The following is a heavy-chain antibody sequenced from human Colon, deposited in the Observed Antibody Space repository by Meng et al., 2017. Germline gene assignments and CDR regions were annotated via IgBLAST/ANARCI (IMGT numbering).Heavy chain of an antibody. CDR2: IDHFGIS. Sequence: QGPVEQGGAGLLKPSETLSLTCAGSGGSFSGFYWSWIRQPPGKGLEWIGEIDHFGISNYNSSLKGRLTMSVDTSKKQISLTLTSVTAADTAVYYCATGLRHGDWFDPWGPGTLVTVSS. D-gene: IGHD4-17*01. V-gene: IGHV4-34*02. CDR3: ATGLRHGDWFDP. J-gene: IGHJ5*02. CDR1: GGSFSGFY.